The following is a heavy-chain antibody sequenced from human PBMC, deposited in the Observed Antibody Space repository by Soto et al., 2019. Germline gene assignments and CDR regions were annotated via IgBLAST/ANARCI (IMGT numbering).Heavy chain of an antibody. Sequence: SETLSLTCTVSGGSISSSSYYWGWIRQPPGKGLEWIGSIYYSGSTYYNPSLKSRVTISVDTSKNQFSLKLSSVTAEDTAVYYCARGDFYDILTGYYRPYGVDVWGQGTTVTVSS. CDR2: IYYSGST. CDR1: GGSISSSSYY. CDR3: ARGDFYDILTGYYRPYGVDV. D-gene: IGHD3-9*01. J-gene: IGHJ6*02. V-gene: IGHV4-39*01.